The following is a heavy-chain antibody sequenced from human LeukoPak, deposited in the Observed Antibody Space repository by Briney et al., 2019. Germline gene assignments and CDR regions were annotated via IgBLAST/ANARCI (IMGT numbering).Heavy chain of an antibody. Sequence: GGSLRLSCVASGFSFSSYGMHWVRQPPGKGLEWVAVIWYDGSNENYADSVKGRFAISRDNLKNTLYLQMNNLRAEDTAGFYCASHGGLWGQGTLVTVSS. CDR2: IWYDGSNE. CDR1: GFSFSSYG. V-gene: IGHV3-33*01. CDR3: ASHGGL. J-gene: IGHJ4*02. D-gene: IGHD5-12*01.